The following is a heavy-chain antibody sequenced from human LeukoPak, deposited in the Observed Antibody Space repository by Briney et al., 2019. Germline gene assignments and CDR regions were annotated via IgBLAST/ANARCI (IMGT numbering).Heavy chain of an antibody. V-gene: IGHV4-31*03. D-gene: IGHD3-22*01. CDR3: ARVSRHYYDSSGYYNWFDP. CDR1: GGSISSGGYY. Sequence: SETLSLTCPVSGGSISSGGYYWSWIRQHPGKGLEWIWYIYYSGSTYYNPSLKSRVTISVDTSKNQFSLTLSSVTAAHTAVYYCARVSRHYYDSSGYYNWFDPRGQGTLVTVSS. CDR2: IYYSGST. J-gene: IGHJ5*02.